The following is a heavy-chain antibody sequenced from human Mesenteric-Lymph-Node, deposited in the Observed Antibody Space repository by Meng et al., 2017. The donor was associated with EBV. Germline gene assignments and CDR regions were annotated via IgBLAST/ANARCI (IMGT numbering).Heavy chain of an antibody. CDR1: EFTFNDYY. J-gene: IGHJ4*02. V-gene: IGHV3-11*01. CDR3: AKPYDDSGYYYDF. Sequence: VQLGGSGYVFVKLGGSLKLSCVGSEFTFNDYYFSWIRQAPGKGLEWIAYISSSGSSIFYSDSVKGRFTISRDNAKTSLYLQMNSLRAEDTAVYYCAKPYDDSGYYYDFWGQGTLVTVSS. CDR2: ISSSGSSI. D-gene: IGHD3-22*01.